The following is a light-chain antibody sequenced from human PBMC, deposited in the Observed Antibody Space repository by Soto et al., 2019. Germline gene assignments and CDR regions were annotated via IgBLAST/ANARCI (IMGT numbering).Light chain of an antibody. CDR1: QSVSNY. J-gene: IGKJ5*01. V-gene: IGKV3-11*01. CDR2: DAS. Sequence: EIVLTQSPATLSLSPGARAPLSCRASQSVSNYLTWYQQKPGQAPRLLIYDASNRATDIPARFSGSGSGTDFTLTISSLEPEDFAVYYCQQRSNWPPITFGQGTRLEIK. CDR3: QQRSNWPPIT.